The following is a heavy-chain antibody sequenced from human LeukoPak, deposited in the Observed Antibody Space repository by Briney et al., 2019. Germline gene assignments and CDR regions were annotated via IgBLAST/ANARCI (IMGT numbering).Heavy chain of an antibody. CDR1: GYDFTNYW. D-gene: IGHD5-12*01. CDR3: ARTPGSTDYRGYQYWFFDL. CDR2: VYPVHSDI. Sequence: GESLKISCKASGYDFTNYWVAWVRRVPGKGLEWLGMVYPVHSDIRYSPSFQGQVTISADKSITTAYLQWSSLKASDTAVYYCARTPGSTDYRGYQYWFFDLWGRGTAVTVSS. V-gene: IGHV5-51*01. J-gene: IGHJ2*01.